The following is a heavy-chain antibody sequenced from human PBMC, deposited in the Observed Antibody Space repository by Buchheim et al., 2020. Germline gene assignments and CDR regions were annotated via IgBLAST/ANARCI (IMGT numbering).Heavy chain of an antibody. V-gene: IGHV3-30*18. CDR1: GFTFSSYG. CDR3: ANGVVGDFDY. Sequence: QVQLVESGGGVVQPGRSLRLSCAASGFTFSSYGMHWVRQAPGKGLEWVAVISYDGSNKYYADSVKGRFTISRDNSKNTLYLQMNSLSAEETAVYYCANGVVGDFDYWGRGNL. J-gene: IGHJ4*02. CDR2: ISYDGSNK. D-gene: IGHD1-26*01.